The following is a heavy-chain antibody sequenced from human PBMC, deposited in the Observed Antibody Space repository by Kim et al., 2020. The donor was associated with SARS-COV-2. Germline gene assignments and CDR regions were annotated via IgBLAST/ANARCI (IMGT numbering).Heavy chain of an antibody. V-gene: IGHV4-30-4*01. CDR3: AREPSVSGVLGGAEAS. Sequence: SETLSLTCTVSTGSITNTNFYWSWIRQPPGKGLEWIGYIYHTGDTYYNPSLKRRVVMSIATSKNQFSLDLTSVTAADTAVYYCAREPSVSGVLGGAEASWGQGTLVTVSS. CDR1: TGSITNTNFY. CDR2: IYHTGDT. J-gene: IGHJ5*02. D-gene: IGHD3-10*02.